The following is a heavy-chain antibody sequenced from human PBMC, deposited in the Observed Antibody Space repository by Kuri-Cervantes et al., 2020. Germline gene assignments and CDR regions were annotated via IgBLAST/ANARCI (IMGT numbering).Heavy chain of an antibody. CDR1: GFSLTTTGVA. Sequence: SGPTLVKPTQTLTLTCTFSGFSLTTTGVAVGWIRQSPGKALEWLALIYYDDDKRYSPSLKTRLTITKDTSKNQVVLTMTNMDPVDTATYYCVHWATFQRLVRWAFDYWGQGTLVTVSS. V-gene: IGHV2-5*02. J-gene: IGHJ4*02. CDR3: VHWATFQRLVRWAFDY. CDR2: IYYDDDK. D-gene: IGHD6-19*01.